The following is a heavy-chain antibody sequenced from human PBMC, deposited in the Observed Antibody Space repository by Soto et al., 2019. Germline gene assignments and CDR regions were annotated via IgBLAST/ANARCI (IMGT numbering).Heavy chain of an antibody. CDR3: AKVPSMTMIVVASYYFDY. Sequence: PGGSLRLSCAASGFTFSSYAMSWVRQAPGKGLEWVSAISGCGGSTYYADSVKGRFTISRDNSKNTLYLQMNSLRAEDTAVYYCAKVPSMTMIVVASYYFDYWGQGTLVTVSS. V-gene: IGHV3-23*01. CDR2: ISGCGGST. D-gene: IGHD3-22*01. CDR1: GFTFSSYA. J-gene: IGHJ4*02.